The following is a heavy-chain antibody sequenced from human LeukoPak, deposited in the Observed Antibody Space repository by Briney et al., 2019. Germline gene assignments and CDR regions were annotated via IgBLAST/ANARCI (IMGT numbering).Heavy chain of an antibody. J-gene: IGHJ4*02. CDR1: GFTFSSYG. CDR3: ARDPNPIAVAGRGDY. CDR2: IRYDGSNK. V-gene: IGHV3-30*02. Sequence: QPGGSLRLSCAASGFTFSSYGMHWVRQAPGKGLEWVAFIRYDGSNKYYADSVKGRFTISRDNSKNTLYLQMNSLRAEDTAVYYCARDPNPIAVAGRGDYWGQGTLVTGSS. D-gene: IGHD6-19*01.